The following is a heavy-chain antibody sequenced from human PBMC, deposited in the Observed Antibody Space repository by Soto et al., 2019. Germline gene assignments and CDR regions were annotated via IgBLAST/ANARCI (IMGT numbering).Heavy chain of an antibody. V-gene: IGHV4-61*01. CDR2: IYYSGST. CDR1: GATGRGRSDC. Sequence: CDTQSVRSSGSGATGRGRSDCWSCNRKTPGKGLEWIGYIYYSGSTNYNPSLKSRVTISVDTSKNQFSLKLSSVTAADTAVYYCARAHDFGSGYYTRFFDYWRQGTLVTVSS. J-gene: IGHJ4*02. CDR3: ARAHDFGSGYYTRFFDY. D-gene: IGHD3-3*01.